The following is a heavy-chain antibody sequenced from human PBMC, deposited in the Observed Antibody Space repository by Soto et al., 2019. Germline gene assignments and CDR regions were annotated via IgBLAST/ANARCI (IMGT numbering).Heavy chain of an antibody. CDR3: ARGGTPIDY. CDR1: GYTFTNFG. CDR2: ISAYNVNT. V-gene: IGHV1-18*01. J-gene: IGHJ4*02. Sequence: QVQLVQSGAEVKKPGASVKVSCKTSGYTFTNFGLSWVRQAPGQGLEWMGWISAYNVNTNYAQNFQGRVTMTTDTSTCTAYMELRSLTSDAPAVYYCARGGTPIDYWRQGTLVTVSS. D-gene: IGHD3-16*01.